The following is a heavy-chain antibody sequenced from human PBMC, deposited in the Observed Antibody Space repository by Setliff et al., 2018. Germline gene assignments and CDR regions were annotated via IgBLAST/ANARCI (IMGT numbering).Heavy chain of an antibody. V-gene: IGHV3-7*01. J-gene: IGHJ3*02. D-gene: IGHD5-12*01. Sequence: GGSLRLSCAASGFTFSSYWMSWVRQAPGKGLEWVANIKQDGSEEYYVDSVKGRFTISRDNAKNSLYLQMNSLRAEDTAVYYCARDWPWMATIFDAFDIWGQGTMVTVSS. CDR1: GFTFSSYW. CDR3: ARDWPWMATIFDAFDI. CDR2: IKQDGSEE.